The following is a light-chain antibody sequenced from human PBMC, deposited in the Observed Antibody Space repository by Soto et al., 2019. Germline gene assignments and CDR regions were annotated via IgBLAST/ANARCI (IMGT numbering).Light chain of an antibody. CDR3: QQRHLWPIT. Sequence: EVLLTQSPVTLSLSPGERATLSCSASQSFRGLLARYQQKPGQAPRLLIYDSYIRATGIPPRVGGSGSGTDFTLTMGSLELEDSAVYYGQQRHLWPITCGQGTRLEIK. V-gene: IGKV3-11*01. CDR2: DSY. CDR1: QSFRGL. J-gene: IGKJ5*01.